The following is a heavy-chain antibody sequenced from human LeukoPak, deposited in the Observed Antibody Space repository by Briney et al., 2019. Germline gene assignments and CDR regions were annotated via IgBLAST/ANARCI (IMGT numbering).Heavy chain of an antibody. J-gene: IGHJ4*02. CDR2: ISWNSGSI. Sequence: GGSLRLSCAASGFTFDDYAMHWVRQAPGKGLEWVSGISWNSGSIGYADSVKGRFTISRDNAKNSLYLQMNSLRAGDTALYYCAKALLSGSGSYPFDYWGQGTLVTVSS. D-gene: IGHD3-10*01. CDR3: AKALLSGSGSYPFDY. CDR1: GFTFDDYA. V-gene: IGHV3-9*01.